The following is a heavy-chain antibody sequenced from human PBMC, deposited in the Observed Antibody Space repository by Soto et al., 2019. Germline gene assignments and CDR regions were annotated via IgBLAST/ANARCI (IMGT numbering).Heavy chain of an antibody. V-gene: IGHV5-51*01. Sequence: PGESLKISCKGSGYSFTNYWIGWVRQMPGKGLEWMGIIYPGDSDTRYSPSFQGQVTISADKSISTAYLQWSSLKASDTAMFYCARLSMGTRNVRTSMAVWGQGTTVTVSS. J-gene: IGHJ6*02. CDR2: IYPGDSDT. CDR1: GYSFTNYW. CDR3: ARLSMGTRNVRTSMAV. D-gene: IGHD2-2*01.